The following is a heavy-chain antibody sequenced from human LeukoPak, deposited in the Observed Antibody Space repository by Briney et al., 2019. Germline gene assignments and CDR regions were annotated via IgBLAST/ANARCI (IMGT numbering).Heavy chain of an antibody. V-gene: IGHV4-39*01. J-gene: IGHJ4*02. CDR1: GGSISSSSYY. CDR2: IYYSGST. CDR3: ATPPRWGDYFDY. D-gene: IGHD1-26*01. Sequence: SETLSLTCTVSGGSISSSSYYWGWIRQPPGKGLEWIGSIYYSGSTYYNPSLKSRVTISVDTSKNQFSLKLSSVTAADTAVYYCATPPRWGDYFDYWGQGTLVTASS.